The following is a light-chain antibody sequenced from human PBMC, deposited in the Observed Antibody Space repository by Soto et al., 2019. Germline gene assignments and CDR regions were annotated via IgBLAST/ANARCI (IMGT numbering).Light chain of an antibody. CDR1: QSVSSY. CDR3: QQRRDWPLT. CDR2: DAS. J-gene: IGKJ4*01. Sequence: EVVLTQSPVTLSLSPGERATLSCRASQSVSSYLAWYQQKPGQAPRLLIYDASNRATGIPARFSGGGSGTDFTLTIDNLEPEDFAIYYCQQRRDWPLTFGGGTKVDIK. V-gene: IGKV3-11*01.